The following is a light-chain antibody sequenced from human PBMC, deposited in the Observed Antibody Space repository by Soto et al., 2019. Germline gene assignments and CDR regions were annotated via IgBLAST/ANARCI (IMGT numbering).Light chain of an antibody. V-gene: IGKV3-15*01. Sequence: EIVMTQSPATLSVSPGERATLSFRASQSVSSNLAWYQQKPGQAPRFLIYGASTRATGIPARFSGSGSGTEFTLTISRLEPEDFAVYYCQQCGSSSTFGQGTRLEIK. CDR3: QQCGSSST. J-gene: IGKJ5*01. CDR1: QSVSSN. CDR2: GAS.